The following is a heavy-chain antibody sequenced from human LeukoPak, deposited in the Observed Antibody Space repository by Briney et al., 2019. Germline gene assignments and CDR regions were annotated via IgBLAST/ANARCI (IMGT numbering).Heavy chain of an antibody. CDR1: GGSISGYY. D-gene: IGHD3-10*01. J-gene: IGHJ1*01. CDR2: IYYSGST. V-gene: IGHV4-59*08. Sequence: SETLSLTCTVSGGSISGYYWSWIRQPPGKGLEWIGFIYYSGSTKYNPSLKSRVTISVDTSKTQFSLKPTSVTAADTAVYYCARYGSGSYSDDHFQHWGQGTLVTVSS. CDR3: ARYGSGSYSDDHFQH.